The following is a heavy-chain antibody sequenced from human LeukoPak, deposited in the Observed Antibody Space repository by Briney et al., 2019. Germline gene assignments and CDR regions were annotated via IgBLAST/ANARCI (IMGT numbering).Heavy chain of an antibody. J-gene: IGHJ4*02. V-gene: IGHV3-33*08. CDR2: IWHDGSKD. CDR1: GFTFSNYG. D-gene: IGHD3-22*01. Sequence: GGSLRLSCAASGFTFSNYGMFWVRQAPGKGLEWVAVIWHDGSKDYYADSVKGRFTISRDNSKNMVYLQMNSLRAEDTAVYYCARTKDYYDSSTNPDYWGQGTLVTVSS. CDR3: ARTKDYYDSSTNPDY.